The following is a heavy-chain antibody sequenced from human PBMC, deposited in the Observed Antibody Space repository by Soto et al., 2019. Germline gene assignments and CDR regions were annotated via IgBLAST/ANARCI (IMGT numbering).Heavy chain of an antibody. CDR3: GTRQQLVKSGRGWFDP. D-gene: IGHD6-13*01. Sequence: QVQLVQSGAEVKKPGSSVKVSCKASGGTFSSYAISWVRQAPGQGLEWMGGIIPIFGTANYAQKFQGRVTSTADESTSPDYMELRSLRSEDTAVYYCGTRQQLVKSGRGWFDPWGQGTLVTVSS. J-gene: IGHJ5*02. V-gene: IGHV1-69*12. CDR2: IIPIFGTA. CDR1: GGTFSSYA.